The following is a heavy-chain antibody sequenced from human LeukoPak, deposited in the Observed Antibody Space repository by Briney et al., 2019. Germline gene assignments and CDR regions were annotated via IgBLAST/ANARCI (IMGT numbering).Heavy chain of an antibody. CDR3: ARGAVAGMSHNFNYYYGMDV. J-gene: IGHJ6*02. CDR1: TFTVASNY. D-gene: IGHD6-19*01. V-gene: IGHV3-66*01. Sequence: PGGSLRLSCAVSTFTVASNYMSWVRQTPGKGLVWVSDIYQGGSTYYSDSVKGRFTISRDISKNTLYLQMNSLRAEDTAVYYCARGAVAGMSHNFNYYYGMDVWGQGTTVTVSS. CDR2: IYQGGST.